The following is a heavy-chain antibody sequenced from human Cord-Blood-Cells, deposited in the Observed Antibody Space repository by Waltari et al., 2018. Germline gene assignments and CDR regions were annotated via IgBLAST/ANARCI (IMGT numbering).Heavy chain of an antibody. Sequence: QVQLVQSGAEVKKPGASVKVSCKASGYTFTGYYMHWVRQAPGQGLEWMGWNNPNRGGTNYAQKFQGWVTMTRDTSISPAYMELSRLRSDDTAVYYCARVGAGDRDWFDPWGQGTLVTVSS. D-gene: IGHD1-26*01. CDR2: NNPNRGGT. V-gene: IGHV1-2*04. J-gene: IGHJ5*02. CDR1: GYTFTGYY. CDR3: ARVGAGDRDWFDP.